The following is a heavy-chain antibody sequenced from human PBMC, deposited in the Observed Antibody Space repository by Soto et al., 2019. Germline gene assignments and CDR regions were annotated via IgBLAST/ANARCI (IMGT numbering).Heavy chain of an antibody. V-gene: IGHV1-69*12. CDR2: IIPIFGTA. CDR3: ARSGSRPGDYYYGLDV. J-gene: IGHJ6*02. CDR1: GGTFSSYA. D-gene: IGHD6-6*01. Sequence: QVQLVQSGAEVKKPGSSVKVSCKASGGTFSSYAISWVRQAPGQGLEWMGGIIPIFGTANYAQKFQGRVTTTADESTSTAYVELGSLRAEDTAVYYCARSGSRPGDYYYGLDVWGQGTTVTVSS.